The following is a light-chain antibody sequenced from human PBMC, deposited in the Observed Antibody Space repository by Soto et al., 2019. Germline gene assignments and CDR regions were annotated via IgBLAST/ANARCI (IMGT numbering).Light chain of an antibody. J-gene: IGKJ1*01. Sequence: DIQMIQSPSTLSASVGDRVSITCRASESINNYLAWYQQKPGKAPNLLIYKTSTLESGVPSRFSGRGSGTEFTLTISSLQPDDFATYYCQQHKNYPWTFGQGTKVDVK. CDR2: KTS. CDR3: QQHKNYPWT. V-gene: IGKV1-5*03. CDR1: ESINNY.